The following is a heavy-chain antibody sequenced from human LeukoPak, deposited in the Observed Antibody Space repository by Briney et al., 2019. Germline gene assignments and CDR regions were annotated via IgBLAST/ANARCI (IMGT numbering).Heavy chain of an antibody. CDR3: AHSPVAHDYSYYFDY. D-gene: IGHD4-11*01. Sequence: SGPTLVNPTQTLTLTCTFSGFSLSTSGEGVGWIRQPPGKALEWLALIYWNDDKRYSPSLKSRLTITKDTSKNQVVLTMTNMDPVDTATYYCAHSPVAHDYSYYFDYWGQGTLVTVSS. CDR2: IYWNDDK. J-gene: IGHJ4*02. V-gene: IGHV2-5*01. CDR1: GFSLSTSGEG.